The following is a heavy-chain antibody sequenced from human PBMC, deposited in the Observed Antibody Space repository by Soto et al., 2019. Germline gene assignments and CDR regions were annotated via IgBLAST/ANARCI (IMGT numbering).Heavy chain of an antibody. D-gene: IGHD3-10*01. CDR3: ASSSIWFGEP. CDR1: GFTFSSHA. Sequence: EVQLLESGGGLVQPGGSLRLSCAASGFTFSSHAMSWVRQAPGKGLEWVSAINGSGGNTYYADSVKGRFTISRDNSRNTLYLHVNSLRAEDTAVYYCASSSIWFGEPWGQGTLVTVSS. J-gene: IGHJ5*02. CDR2: INGSGGNT. V-gene: IGHV3-23*01.